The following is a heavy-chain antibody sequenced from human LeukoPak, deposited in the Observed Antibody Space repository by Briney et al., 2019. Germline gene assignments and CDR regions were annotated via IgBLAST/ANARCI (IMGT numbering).Heavy chain of an antibody. CDR2: INHSGST. CDR1: GGSFSGYY. V-gene: IGHV4-34*01. Sequence: SETLSLTCAVYGGSFSGYYWSWIRQPPGKGLEWIGEINHSGSTNYNPSLKSRVTISVDTSKNQVSLKLSSVTAADTAVYYCARHLTTPYYDFWSGYYSFYFDYWGQGTLVTVSS. D-gene: IGHD3-3*01. J-gene: IGHJ4*02. CDR3: ARHLTTPYYDFWSGYYSFYFDY.